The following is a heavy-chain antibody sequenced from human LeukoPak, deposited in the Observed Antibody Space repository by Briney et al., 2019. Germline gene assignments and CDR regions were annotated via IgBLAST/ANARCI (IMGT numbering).Heavy chain of an antibody. Sequence: ASVKVSCKASGVTFSSYAISWVRQAPGQGLEWMGGIIPIFGTANYAQKFQGRVTITADESTSTAYMELSSLRSEDTAVYYCATARDGIPVFDYWGQGTLVTVSS. CDR3: ATARDGIPVFDY. CDR1: GVTFSSYA. V-gene: IGHV1-69*13. CDR2: IIPIFGTA. D-gene: IGHD5-18*01. J-gene: IGHJ4*02.